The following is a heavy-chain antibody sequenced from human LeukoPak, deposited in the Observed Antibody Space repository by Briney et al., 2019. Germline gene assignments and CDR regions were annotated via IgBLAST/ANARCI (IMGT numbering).Heavy chain of an antibody. D-gene: IGHD3-3*01. CDR2: IIPIFGTA. CDR1: GGTFSSYA. CDR3: ARGPPYDFWSGSPPYYFDY. Sequence: SVKVSCKASGGTFSSYAISWVRQAPGQGLEWMGGIIPIFGTANYAQKFQGRVTITADESTSTAYMELSSLRSEDTAVYYCARGPPYDFWSGSPPYYFDYWGQGTLVTVSS. J-gene: IGHJ4*02. V-gene: IGHV1-69*01.